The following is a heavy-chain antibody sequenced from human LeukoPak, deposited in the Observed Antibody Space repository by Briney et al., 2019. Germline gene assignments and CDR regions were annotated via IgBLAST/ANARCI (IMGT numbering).Heavy chain of an antibody. D-gene: IGHD1-1*01. J-gene: IGHJ4*02. CDR2: IIPILGIA. V-gene: IGHV1-69*16. CDR3: AREGKTGTTGRDYFDY. Sequence: SVKVSCKASGGTFSSYTISWVRQAPGQGLEWMGRIIPILGIANYAQKFQGRVTITTDESTSTAYMELSSLRSEDTAVYYCAREGKTGTTGRDYFDYWGQGTLVTVSS. CDR1: GGTFSSYT.